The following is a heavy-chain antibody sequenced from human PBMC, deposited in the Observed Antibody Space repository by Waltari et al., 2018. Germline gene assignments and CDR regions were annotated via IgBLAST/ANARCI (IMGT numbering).Heavy chain of an antibody. CDR2: INYSGST. CDR1: GGSISSYY. J-gene: IGHJ3*02. V-gene: IGHV4-59*01. Sequence: QVQLQESGPGLVKPSETLSLTCTVSGGSISSYYWSWIRQPPGKGMEWIGYINYSGSTNYNPSRKSRVTISVDTSKNQFSLKLSSVTAADTAVYYCARDIRAYYDILTGYHDAFDIWGQGTMVTVSS. D-gene: IGHD3-9*01. CDR3: ARDIRAYYDILTGYHDAFDI.